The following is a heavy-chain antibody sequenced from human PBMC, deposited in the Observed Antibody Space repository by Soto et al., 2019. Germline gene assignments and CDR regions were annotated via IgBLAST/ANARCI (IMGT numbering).Heavy chain of an antibody. CDR3: ARWGCSGSNCNLNQRSFDL. D-gene: IGHD2-15*01. J-gene: IGHJ5*02. CDR2: IWYDGSNK. CDR1: GFIFNEYG. Sequence: GGSLRLSCASSGFIFNEYGMHWVRQAPGKGLEWVAVIWYDGSNKYYADSVKGRFTFSRDNSKNTMSLQMNSLRVEDTAIYYCARWGCSGSNCNLNQRSFDLWGQGTLVTVSS. V-gene: IGHV3-33*01.